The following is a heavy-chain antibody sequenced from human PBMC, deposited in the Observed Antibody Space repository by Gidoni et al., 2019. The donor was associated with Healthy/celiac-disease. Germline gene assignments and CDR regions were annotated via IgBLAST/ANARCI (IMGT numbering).Heavy chain of an antibody. V-gene: IGHV1-2*04. D-gene: IGHD6-19*01. CDR1: GYTFTGYY. CDR2: INPNSGGT. Sequence: QVQLVQSGAEVKKPGSSVKVSCKASGYTFTGYYMHWVRQAPGQGIEWMGWINPNSGGTNYAQKFQGWVTMTRDTSISTAYMELSRLRSDDTAVYYCARDSSPLEWLVPKYYYGMDVWGQGTTVTVSS. CDR3: ARDSSPLEWLVPKYYYGMDV. J-gene: IGHJ6*02.